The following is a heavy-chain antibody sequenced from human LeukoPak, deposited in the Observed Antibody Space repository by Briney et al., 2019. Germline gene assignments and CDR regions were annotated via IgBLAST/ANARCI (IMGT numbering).Heavy chain of an antibody. Sequence: PGGSLRLSCVASGFTFSTYNMNWVRQAPGKGLEWVSSISDNNNYIYYADSVKGRFTISRDNAKNSLYLQMNSLVAEDTAVYYCARDPIAVVGGGSFDYWGQGILVTVSS. CDR3: ARDPIAVVGGGSFDY. D-gene: IGHD6-19*01. J-gene: IGHJ4*02. CDR2: ISDNNNYI. CDR1: GFTFSTYN. V-gene: IGHV3-21*01.